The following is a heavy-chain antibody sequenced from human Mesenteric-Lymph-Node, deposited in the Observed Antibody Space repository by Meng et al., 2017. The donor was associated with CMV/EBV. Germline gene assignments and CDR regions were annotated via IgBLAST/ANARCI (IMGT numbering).Heavy chain of an antibody. Sequence: GESLKISCAASGFTVTSNYLSWVRQAPGKGLEWVSIIYSGGTTYYSDSVKGRFTIARDNSKNALSLQMTSLRAEDTAVYYCARHTTVANNYYGLDVWGQGTAVTVSS. CDR2: IYSGGTT. CDR1: GFTVTSNY. CDR3: ARHTTVANNYYGLDV. D-gene: IGHD4-11*01. J-gene: IGHJ6*02. V-gene: IGHV3-66*02.